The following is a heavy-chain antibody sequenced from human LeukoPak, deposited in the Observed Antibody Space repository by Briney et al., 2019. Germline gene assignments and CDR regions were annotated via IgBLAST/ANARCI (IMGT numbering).Heavy chain of an antibody. V-gene: IGHV4-59*01. CDR2: IYYSGST. J-gene: IGHJ4*02. D-gene: IGHD3-10*01. CDR1: GGSISSYY. CDR3: ARFMVRGRYFDY. Sequence: PSETLSLTCTVSGGSISSYYWSWIRQPQGKGLEWIGYIYYSGSTNYNPSLKSRVTISVDTSKNQLSLKLSSVTAADTAVYYCARFMVRGRYFDYWGQGTLVTVSS.